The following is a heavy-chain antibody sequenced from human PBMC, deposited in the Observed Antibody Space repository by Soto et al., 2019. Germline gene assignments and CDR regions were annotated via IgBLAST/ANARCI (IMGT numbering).Heavy chain of an antibody. V-gene: IGHV4-30-4*01. Sequence: SETLSFTCTVSGGSISSGDYYWSWIRQPPGKGLEWIGYIYYSGSTYYNPSLKSRVTISVDTSKNQFSLKLSSVTAADTAVYYCAREGYCTNGVCYTWTGWFDPWGQGTLVTVSS. CDR1: GGSISSGDYY. D-gene: IGHD2-8*01. J-gene: IGHJ5*02. CDR3: AREGYCTNGVCYTWTGWFDP. CDR2: IYYSGST.